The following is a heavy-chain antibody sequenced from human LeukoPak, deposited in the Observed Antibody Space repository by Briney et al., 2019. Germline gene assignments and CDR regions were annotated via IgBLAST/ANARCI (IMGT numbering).Heavy chain of an antibody. CDR2: INPNSGGT. J-gene: IGHJ4*02. CDR3: ARGWQWEPYFSDY. Sequence: ASVKVSCEASGYTFTGYYMHWVRQAPGQGLEWMGWINPNSGGTNYAQKFQGRVTMTRDTSISTAYMELSRLRSDDTAVYYCARGWQWEPYFSDYWGQGTLVTVSS. D-gene: IGHD1-26*01. V-gene: IGHV1-2*02. CDR1: GYTFTGYY.